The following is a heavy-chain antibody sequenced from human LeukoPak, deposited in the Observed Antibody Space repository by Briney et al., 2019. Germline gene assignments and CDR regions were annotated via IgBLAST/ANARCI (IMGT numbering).Heavy chain of an antibody. J-gene: IGHJ4*02. Sequence: GPTLVKPTQTLTLTCTFSGFSLSTRGVGVGWIRQPPGKALEWLAINYWDVDERYSPSLKSRLTITKDTSKIQVILIMTNMDPVDTATYHCARRLTGYGGYFDYWGQGTLVTVSS. V-gene: IGHV2-5*02. CDR1: GFSLSTRGVG. CDR3: ARRLTGYGGYFDY. CDR2: NYWDVDE. D-gene: IGHD3-9*01.